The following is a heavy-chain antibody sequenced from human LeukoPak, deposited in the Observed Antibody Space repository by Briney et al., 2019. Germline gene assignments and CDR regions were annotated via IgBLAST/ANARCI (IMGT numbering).Heavy chain of an antibody. CDR3: ASEIIFGSFDY. Sequence: GGSLRLSCAASGFTFSSYSMNWVRQAPGKGLEWVSSISSSSSYIYYADSVKGRFTISRDNSKNTLYLQMNSLRAEDTAVYYCASEIIFGSFDYWGQGTLVTVSS. J-gene: IGHJ4*02. CDR2: ISSSSSYI. D-gene: IGHD3-3*01. CDR1: GFTFSSYS. V-gene: IGHV3-21*01.